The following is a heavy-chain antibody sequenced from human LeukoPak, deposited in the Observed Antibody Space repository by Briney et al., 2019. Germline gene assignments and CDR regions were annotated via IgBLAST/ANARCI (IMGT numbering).Heavy chain of an antibody. D-gene: IGHD1-26*01. CDR2: INPSGGST. V-gene: IGHV1-46*01. J-gene: IGHJ4*02. Sequence: ASVKVSCKASGYTFTTYYMHWVRQAPGQGLEWMGIINPSGGSTSYAQKFQGRVTMTRDMSTSTVYMELSSLRSEDTAVYYCARESSGTFYFDYWGQGTLVTVSS. CDR3: ARESSGTFYFDY. CDR1: GYTFTTYY.